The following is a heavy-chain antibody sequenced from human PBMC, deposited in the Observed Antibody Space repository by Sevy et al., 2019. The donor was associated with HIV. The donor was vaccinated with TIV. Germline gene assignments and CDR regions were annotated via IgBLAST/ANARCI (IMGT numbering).Heavy chain of an antibody. Sequence: GGCLRLSCAASGFTFSSYGMHWVRQGPGKGLEWVAVIWSDSVKGRFTISRDIAKNTLHRQMNSLRAEDTAVYYCARDLEFYDSGDYGPAFMPDYWGQGTLVTVSS. CDR3: ARDLEFYDSGDYGPAFMPDY. CDR2: IW. D-gene: IGHD4-17*01. CDR1: GFTFSSYG. J-gene: IGHJ4*02. V-gene: IGHV3-33*01.